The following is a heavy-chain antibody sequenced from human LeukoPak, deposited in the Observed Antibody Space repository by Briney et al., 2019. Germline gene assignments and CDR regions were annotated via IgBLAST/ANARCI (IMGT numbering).Heavy chain of an antibody. CDR2: IYSGGST. Sequence: GGSLRLSCAASGFTVSYNYMSWVRQAPGKGLEWVSVIYSGGSTYYADSVKGRFTISRDNSKNTLSLQMNSLRAEDTAVYYCARGYSSGWYGGYWGQGTLVTVSS. CDR3: ARGYSSGWYGGY. CDR1: GFTVSYNY. D-gene: IGHD6-19*01. J-gene: IGHJ4*02. V-gene: IGHV3-53*01.